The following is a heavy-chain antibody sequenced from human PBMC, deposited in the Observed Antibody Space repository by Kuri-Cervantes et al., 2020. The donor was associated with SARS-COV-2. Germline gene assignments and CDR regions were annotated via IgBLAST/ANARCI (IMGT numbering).Heavy chain of an antibody. J-gene: IGHJ6*03. V-gene: IGHV3-21*01. CDR2: ISSTSTYI. CDR1: GFTFSSYS. Sequence: GESLKISCTASGFTFSSYSMNWVRQAPGKGLEWVSAISSTSTYINYVDSVKGRFTISRDDAKNSLYLQMSSLRAEDTAVYYCAKDSIRFLEWLYYMDVWGKGTTVTVSS. D-gene: IGHD3-3*01. CDR3: AKDSIRFLEWLYYMDV.